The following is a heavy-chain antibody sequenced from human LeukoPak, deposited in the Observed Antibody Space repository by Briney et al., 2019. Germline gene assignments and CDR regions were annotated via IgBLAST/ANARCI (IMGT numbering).Heavy chain of an antibody. CDR2: IYYSGST. CDR3: AREIPAATWYFDL. V-gene: IGHV4-59*12. J-gene: IGHJ2*01. CDR1: GGSFSPYY. Sequence: SGTLSLTCTVSGGSFSPYYWSWIRQPPGKGLEWIGYIYYSGSTNYNPSLKSRVTISLDTSKNQFSLKLSSVTAADTAVYYCAREIPAATWYFDLWGRGTLVTVSS. D-gene: IGHD2-2*01.